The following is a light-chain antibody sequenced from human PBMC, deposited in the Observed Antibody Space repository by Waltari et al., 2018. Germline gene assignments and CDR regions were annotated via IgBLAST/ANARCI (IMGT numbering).Light chain of an antibody. Sequence: DIQMTQSSSSLSASVGDRVTITCRASETIRIYLNWYQQKPGKAPKLLINTASRLQSRVPSRFSGSGSGTDFTLTISTLQHEDFATYYCQQSYSIPLTFGGGTKVEIK. V-gene: IGKV1-39*01. CDR1: ETIRIY. CDR3: QQSYSIPLT. J-gene: IGKJ4*01. CDR2: TAS.